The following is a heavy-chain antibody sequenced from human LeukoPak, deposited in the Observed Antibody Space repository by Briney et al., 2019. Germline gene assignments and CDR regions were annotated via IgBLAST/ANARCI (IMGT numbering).Heavy chain of an antibody. CDR3: AKALRETHRPVYSYYYMDV. J-gene: IGHJ6*03. CDR1: EFTFNNYA. V-gene: IGHV3-23*01. Sequence: GGSLRLSCAASEFTFNNYAVSWVRQAPGQGLEWVSTISGRGGTTYYADSVKGRFTISRDNSKNTVFLQMNSLRVDDTAVYYCAKALRETHRPVYSYYYMDVWGKGTTVTVSS. CDR2: ISGRGGTT. D-gene: IGHD2-21*01.